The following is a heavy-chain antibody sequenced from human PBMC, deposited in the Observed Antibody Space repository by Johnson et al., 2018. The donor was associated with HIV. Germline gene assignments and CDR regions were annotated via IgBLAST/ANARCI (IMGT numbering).Heavy chain of an antibody. CDR1: GFTFSSYA. J-gene: IGHJ3*02. CDR2: ISYDGSNK. D-gene: IGHD1-26*01. CDR3: ASAWEELDDAFDI. Sequence: QVQLVESGGGVVQPGRSLRLSCAASGFTFSSYAMHWVRQAPAKGLEWVAVISYDGSNKYYADSVKGRFTIARDNSKNTLYLQMNSLRAEDTAVYYCASAWEELDDAFDIWGQGTMVTVSS. V-gene: IGHV3-30-3*01.